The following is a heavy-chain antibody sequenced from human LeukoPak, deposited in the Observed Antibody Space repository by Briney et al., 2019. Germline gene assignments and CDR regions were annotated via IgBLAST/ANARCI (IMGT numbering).Heavy chain of an antibody. V-gene: IGHV4-39*07. CDR1: GAPISSSAYY. Sequence: SETLSLTCIISGAPISSSAYYWSWIRQPPGKGLEWIGEINHSGSTNYNPSLKSRVTISVDTSKNQFSLKLSSVTAADTAVYYCARVTHSSSSYLQRYMDVWGKGTTVTVSS. CDR2: INHSGST. J-gene: IGHJ6*03. D-gene: IGHD6-6*01. CDR3: ARVTHSSSSYLQRYMDV.